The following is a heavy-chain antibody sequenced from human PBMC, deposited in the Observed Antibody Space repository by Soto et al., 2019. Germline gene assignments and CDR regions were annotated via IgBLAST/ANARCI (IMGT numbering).Heavy chain of an antibody. J-gene: IGHJ6*02. D-gene: IGHD3-16*02. Sequence: QVHLVQYGTEVKKPGSSVKVSCKASGGTFSSSGFSWVRQAPGQGLEWMGMIVPSLDTTNYAQKFQARVTITADEVTSTAYMELRSLRSEDTAVYYCARWPQPRYTADPYAVDGWGQGTRVIVSS. CDR1: GGTFSSSG. CDR3: ARWPQPRYTADPYAVDG. V-gene: IGHV1-69*11. CDR2: IVPSLDTT.